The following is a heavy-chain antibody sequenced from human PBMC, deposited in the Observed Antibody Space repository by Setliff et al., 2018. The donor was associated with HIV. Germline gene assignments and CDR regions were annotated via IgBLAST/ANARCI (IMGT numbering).Heavy chain of an antibody. CDR1: GGSISSGDYF. Sequence: SETLSLTCTVSGGSISSGDYFWSWIRQHPGKGLEWIGYIYYSGSTYYSPSLKSRVTISVDTSKNQFSLKLSPVTAADTAVYYCARDLSPDLGYFDYWGQGTLVTVSS. V-gene: IGHV4-31*03. CDR3: ARDLSPDLGYFDY. CDR2: IYYSGST. J-gene: IGHJ4*02. D-gene: IGHD7-27*01.